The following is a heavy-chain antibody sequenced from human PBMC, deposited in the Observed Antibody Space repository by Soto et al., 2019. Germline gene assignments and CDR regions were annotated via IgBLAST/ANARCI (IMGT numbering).Heavy chain of an antibody. CDR3: SRGRYSDHNFDY. V-gene: IGHV3-7*01. D-gene: IGHD4-17*01. Sequence: EVQLVESGGGLVQPGGSLRLSCAASGFIFSRYWMSWVRQAQGKGLEWVADIKRDGSEKYYVDSVKGRFTISRNNAKNTLVLEVNSLTAEDTAVYYCSRGRYSDHNFDYLGQGTLVTVSS. CDR2: IKRDGSEK. CDR1: GFIFSRYW. J-gene: IGHJ4*02.